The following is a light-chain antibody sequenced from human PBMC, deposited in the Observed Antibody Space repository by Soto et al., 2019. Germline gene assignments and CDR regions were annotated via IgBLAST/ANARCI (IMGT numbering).Light chain of an antibody. J-gene: IGLJ1*01. CDR1: SSDVGGYNY. CDR3: SSYTSSSFPYV. V-gene: IGLV2-14*01. CDR2: DVS. Sequence: QSVLTQPASVSGSPGQSITISCTGNSSDVGGYNYVSWYQQHPGKAHKLMIYDVSNRPSGVSNRFSGSKSGNTASLTISGLQAEDEADYYCSSYTSSSFPYVFGTGTKVTVL.